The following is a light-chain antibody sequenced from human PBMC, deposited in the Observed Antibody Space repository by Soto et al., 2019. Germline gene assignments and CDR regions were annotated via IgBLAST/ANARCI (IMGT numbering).Light chain of an antibody. Sequence: EVVMTQSPATLSVSPGARATLSCRASQSIGTNLAWYQHKPSQPPSLLIYGAATRATGVPARFRGSGSGTQFTLTITSLQSEDFAVYYCQQYNSWTWTFGQGTRVDIK. J-gene: IGKJ1*01. CDR1: QSIGTN. CDR2: GAA. CDR3: QQYNSWTWT. V-gene: IGKV3-15*01.